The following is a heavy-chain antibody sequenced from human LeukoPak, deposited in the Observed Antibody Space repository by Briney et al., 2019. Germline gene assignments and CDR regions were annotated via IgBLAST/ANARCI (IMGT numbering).Heavy chain of an antibody. Sequence: SETLSLTCTVSRGSISSGGYYWSWIRQHPGKGLEWIGYIYYSGSTNYNPSLKSRVTISVDTSKNQFSLKLSSVTAADTAMYYCAWRTYGAYAFDYWGQGTLVTVSS. CDR3: AWRTYGAYAFDY. V-gene: IGHV4-31*03. CDR2: IYYSGST. D-gene: IGHD4/OR15-4a*01. CDR1: RGSISSGGYY. J-gene: IGHJ4*02.